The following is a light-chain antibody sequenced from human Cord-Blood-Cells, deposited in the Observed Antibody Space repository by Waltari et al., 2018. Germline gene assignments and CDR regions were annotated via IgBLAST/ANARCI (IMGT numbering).Light chain of an antibody. CDR2: GAS. CDR3: QQYGSSPRS. Sequence: EIVLTQSPGTLSLSPVERATLSCRASQSVSSSYLAWYQQKPGQAPRLLIYGASSRATGIPDRCSGSGSGTDFTLTISRLEPEDFAVYYCQQYGSSPRSFGQGTKLEIK. V-gene: IGKV3-20*01. CDR1: QSVSSSY. J-gene: IGKJ2*03.